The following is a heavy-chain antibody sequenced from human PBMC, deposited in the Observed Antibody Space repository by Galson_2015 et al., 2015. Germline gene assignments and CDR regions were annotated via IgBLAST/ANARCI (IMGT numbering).Heavy chain of an antibody. V-gene: IGHV1-18*04. Sequence: SVKVSCKASGYIFTNYGFSWVRQAPGQGLEWMGWISAHNGNTNHAPKFKNRVIMTTDSSTSTAYMELRSLTSDDTAVYYCARDPRGFTGYDLVGDHWGQGTLVTVSS. CDR1: GYIFTNYG. CDR3: ARDPRGFTGYDLVGDH. D-gene: IGHD3-9*01. J-gene: IGHJ4*02. CDR2: ISAHNGNT.